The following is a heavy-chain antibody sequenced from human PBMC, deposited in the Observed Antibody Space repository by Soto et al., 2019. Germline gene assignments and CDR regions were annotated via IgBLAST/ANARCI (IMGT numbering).Heavy chain of an antibody. J-gene: IGHJ6*02. Sequence: SETLSLTCTVSGGSMKTTSYYWGWIRQSPGKGLEWIGSIYYNGITYYNLSLRSRVTVSADMSKNQFSLRLTSVTAADTALYYCARFDCGDRVFGLDVWGQGTTVTVSS. CDR3: ARFDCGDRVFGLDV. D-gene: IGHD4-17*01. CDR1: GGSMKTTSYY. CDR2: IYYNGIT. V-gene: IGHV4-39*01.